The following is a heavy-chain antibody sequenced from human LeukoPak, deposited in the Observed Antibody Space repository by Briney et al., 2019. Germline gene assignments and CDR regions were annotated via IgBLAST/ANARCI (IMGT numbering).Heavy chain of an antibody. CDR1: GGSISSYY. D-gene: IGHD2-2*01. V-gene: IGHV4-4*07. CDR3: AREREGIVVPAAPTYFDY. CDR2: IYTSGST. J-gene: IGHJ4*02. Sequence: SETLSLTCTVSGGSISSYYWSWIRQPAGKGLEWIGRIYTSGSTNYNPSLKSRVTMSVDTSKNQFSRKLSSVTAADTAVYYCAREREGIVVPAAPTYFDYWGQGTLVTVSS.